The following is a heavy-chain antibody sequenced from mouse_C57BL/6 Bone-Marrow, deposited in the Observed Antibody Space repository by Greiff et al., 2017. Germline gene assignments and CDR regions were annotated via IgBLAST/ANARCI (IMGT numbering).Heavy chain of an antibody. J-gene: IGHJ1*03. D-gene: IGHD2-1*01. CDR3: TRFRGSRGNYLYWYFDV. Sequence: QVQLQQSGAELVRPGASVTLSCKASGYTFTDYEMHWVKQTPVHGLEWIGAIDPETGGTAYNQKFKGKAILTADKSSSTAYMGLRSLTSEDSAVYYCTRFRGSRGNYLYWYFDVWGTGTTVTVSS. CDR2: IDPETGGT. V-gene: IGHV1-15*01. CDR1: GYTFTDYE.